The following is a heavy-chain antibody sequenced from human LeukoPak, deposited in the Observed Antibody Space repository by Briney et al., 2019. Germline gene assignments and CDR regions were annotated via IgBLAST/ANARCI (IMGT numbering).Heavy chain of an antibody. CDR3: ARAPNTSGWYFNYFDY. D-gene: IGHD6-19*01. Sequence: SETLSLTCTVSGGSISSHFWNWIRQPPGKGLEWIGFVYNSGSTRYNPSLKSRVTISIDTSKNQFSLKLNSVTATDTAVYYCARAPNTSGWYFNYFDYWGQGTLVTVSS. J-gene: IGHJ4*02. CDR1: GGSISSHF. V-gene: IGHV4-59*11. CDR2: VYNSGST.